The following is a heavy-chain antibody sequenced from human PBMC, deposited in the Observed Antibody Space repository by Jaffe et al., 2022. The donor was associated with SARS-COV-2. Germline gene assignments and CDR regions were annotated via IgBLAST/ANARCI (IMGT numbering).Heavy chain of an antibody. CDR2: IIPILGIA. J-gene: IGHJ4*02. CDR1: GGTFSSYT. D-gene: IGHD3-16*01. CDR3: ARGGDYVWGSSDY. V-gene: IGHV1-69*02. Sequence: QVQLVQSGAEVKKPGSSVKVSCKASGGTFSSYTISWVRQAPGQGLEWMGRIIPILGIANYAQKFQGRVTITADKSTSTAYMELSSLRSEDTAVYYCARGGDYVWGSSDYWGQGTLVTVSS.